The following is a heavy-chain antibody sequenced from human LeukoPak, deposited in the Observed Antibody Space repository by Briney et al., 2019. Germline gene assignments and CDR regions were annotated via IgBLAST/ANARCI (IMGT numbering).Heavy chain of an antibody. CDR3: ARELPSSQYYYDSSGYDAFDI. D-gene: IGHD3-22*01. CDR1: GDSVSSNSAA. CDR2: TYYRSKWYN. V-gene: IGHV6-1*01. J-gene: IGHJ3*02. Sequence: SQTLSLTCAISGDSVSSNSAAWNWIRQSPSRGLEWLGRTYYRSKWYNDYAVSVKSRITINPDTSKNQFSLQLNSVTPEDTAVYYCARELPSSQYYYDSSGYDAFDIWGQGTMVTVSS.